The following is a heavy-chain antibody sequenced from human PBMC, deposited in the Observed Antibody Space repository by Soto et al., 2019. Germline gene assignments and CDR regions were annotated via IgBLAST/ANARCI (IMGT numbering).Heavy chain of an antibody. CDR2: IIPIFGTA. Sequence: GASVKVSCKASGGTFSSYAISWVRQAPGQGLEWMGGIIPIFGTANYAQKFQGRVTITADESTSTAYMELSSLRSEDTAVYYCARDPGYCSSTSCSGNWFDPWGQGTLVTVSS. V-gene: IGHV1-69*13. D-gene: IGHD2-2*01. J-gene: IGHJ5*02. CDR1: GGTFSSYA. CDR3: ARDPGYCSSTSCSGNWFDP.